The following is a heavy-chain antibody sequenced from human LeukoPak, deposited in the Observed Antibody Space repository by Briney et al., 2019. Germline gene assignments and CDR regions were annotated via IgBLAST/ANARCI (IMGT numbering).Heavy chain of an antibody. CDR1: GFTFSSYG. CDR3: ANVPYSGYDYYYYYMDV. D-gene: IGHD5-12*01. Sequence: PGGTLRLSCAASGFTFSSYGMSWVRQAPGKGLEWVSAISGSGGSTYYADSVKGRFTISRDNSKNTLYLQMNSLRAEDTAVYYCANVPYSGYDYYYYYMDVWGKGTTVTVSS. J-gene: IGHJ6*03. CDR2: ISGSGGST. V-gene: IGHV3-23*01.